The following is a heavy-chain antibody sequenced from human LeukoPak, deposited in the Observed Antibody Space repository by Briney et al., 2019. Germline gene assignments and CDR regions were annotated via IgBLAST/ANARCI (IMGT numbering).Heavy chain of an antibody. J-gene: IGHJ4*02. CDR2: VSYDGEYK. CDR1: GFTFSNYA. D-gene: IGHD4-17*01. Sequence: GRSLRLSCAASGFTFSNYAIHWVRQAPGKGLEWVAVVSYDGEYKYYADSVKGRFTISRDNSNNTLYLQMNSLTTEDTAVYYCARDSYDYGDYANSFDYWGQGTLVTVSS. V-gene: IGHV3-30*04. CDR3: ARDSYDYGDYANSFDY.